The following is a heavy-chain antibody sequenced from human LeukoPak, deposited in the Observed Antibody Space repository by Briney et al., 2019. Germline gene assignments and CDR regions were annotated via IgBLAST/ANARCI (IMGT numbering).Heavy chain of an antibody. J-gene: IGHJ6*02. CDR1: GFTVSSNY. CDR3: ARDRAHYYYYGMDV. V-gene: IGHV3-66*01. Sequence: PGGSLRLSCAASGFTVSSNYMSWVRQAPGKGLEWVSVIYSGGSTYYADSVKGRFTISRDNSKNTLYLPMNSLRAEDTAVYYCARDRAHYYYYGMDVWGQGTTVTVSS. CDR2: IYSGGST. D-gene: IGHD3-10*01.